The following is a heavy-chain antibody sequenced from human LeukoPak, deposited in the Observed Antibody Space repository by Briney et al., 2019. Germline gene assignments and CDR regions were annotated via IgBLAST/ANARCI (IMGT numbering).Heavy chain of an antibody. Sequence: GGSLRLSCAASGFSVTRNYVSWVRQAPGKGLEGVAVISYDGSNKYYADSVKSRFTISRDNSKNTLYLQMNSLRAEDTAVYYCARSFIYYDSSGFDYWGQGTLVTVSS. CDR1: GFSVTRNY. CDR3: ARSFIYYDSSGFDY. J-gene: IGHJ4*02. CDR2: ISYDGSNK. D-gene: IGHD3-22*01. V-gene: IGHV3-30-3*01.